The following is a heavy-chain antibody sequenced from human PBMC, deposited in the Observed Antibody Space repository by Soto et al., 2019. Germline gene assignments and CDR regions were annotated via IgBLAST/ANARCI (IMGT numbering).Heavy chain of an antibody. CDR3: TIHGIFMVRGTIGSANYTDV. D-gene: IGHD3-10*01. V-gene: IGHV5-51*01. J-gene: IGHJ6*03. CDR1: AYSFTSYW. CDR2: IYPGDSDT. Sequence: PGESLNISCKGAAYSFTSYWIGWERQMPGKGLEWMGIIYPGDSDTRYSPSFQGQVTISAAKSISTAYLQWRSLKASDTAMYYCTIHGIFMVRGTIGSANYTDVWGKGITITV.